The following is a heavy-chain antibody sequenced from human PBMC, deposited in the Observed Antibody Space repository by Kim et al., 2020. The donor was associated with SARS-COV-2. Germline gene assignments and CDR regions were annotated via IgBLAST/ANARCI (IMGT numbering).Heavy chain of an antibody. D-gene: IGHD3-22*01. CDR1: GFTFSNYT. CDR3: AKTPHYDDSSDSY. V-gene: IGHV3-23*01. CDR2: ISAGGDRT. Sequence: GGSLRLSCAVSGFTFSNYTLSWVRQAPGKGLEWVSVISAGGDRTNYADSVKGRFTISRDNSKNTLYLQMNSLRAEDTAIYYCAKTPHYDDSSDSYWGQGTLVTVSS. J-gene: IGHJ4*02.